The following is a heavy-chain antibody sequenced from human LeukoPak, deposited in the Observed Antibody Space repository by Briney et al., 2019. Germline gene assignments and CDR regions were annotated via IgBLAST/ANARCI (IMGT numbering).Heavy chain of an antibody. CDR1: GFTFSTYW. V-gene: IGHV3-7*01. Sequence: GRSLRLSCAASGFTFSTYWMNWVRQAPGKGLEWVANIKQDGSEKYYVDSVKGRFVVSRDNAKNSLYLQMNSLGAEDTAVYYCARGIVVPGIDYWGQGTLVTVSS. CDR2: IKQDGSEK. J-gene: IGHJ4*02. D-gene: IGHD2-15*01. CDR3: ARGIVVPGIDY.